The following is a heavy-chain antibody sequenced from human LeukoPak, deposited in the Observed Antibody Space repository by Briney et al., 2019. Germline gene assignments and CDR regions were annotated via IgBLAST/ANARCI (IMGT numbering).Heavy chain of an antibody. D-gene: IGHD6-6*01. J-gene: IGHJ4*02. Sequence: SETLSLTCTVSGGPISTYYWSWIRQPPGKGLEWLGYIFYTGSTNYNPSLKSRVTMSIDTSKNQFSLKLSSVTAADTAVYYCTRTYSSSSIDYWGQGALVTVSS. V-gene: IGHV4-59*01. CDR2: IFYTGST. CDR1: GGPISTYY. CDR3: TRTYSSSSIDY.